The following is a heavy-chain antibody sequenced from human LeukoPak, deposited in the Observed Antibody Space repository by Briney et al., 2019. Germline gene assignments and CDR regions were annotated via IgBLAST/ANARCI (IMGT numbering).Heavy chain of an antibody. D-gene: IGHD5-24*01. CDR3: ARRIQGMAPYYFDY. V-gene: IGHV3-74*01. CDR2: INSDGGST. Sequence: GGSLRLSCTTSGFTFSSYWMHWVRQAPGKGLVWVSRINSDGGSTSYADSVKGRFTISRDNAKNTLYLQMNSLRAEDTAVYYCARRIQGMAPYYFDYWGQGTLVTVSS. J-gene: IGHJ4*02. CDR1: GFTFSSYW.